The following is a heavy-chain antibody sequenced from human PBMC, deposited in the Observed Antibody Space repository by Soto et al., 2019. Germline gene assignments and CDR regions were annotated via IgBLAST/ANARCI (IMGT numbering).Heavy chain of an antibody. V-gene: IGHV4-59*01. CDR2: IYYSGST. Sequence: QVQLQESGPGLVKPSETLSLTCTVSGGSISSYYWSWIRQPPGKGLEWIGYIYYSGSTNYNPSLKSRVTMSVDPSKNQFSRKLSSVTAADTAVYYCARGRGGWFINQLLNAFDIWGQGTMVTVSS. CDR3: ARGRGGWFINQLLNAFDI. D-gene: IGHD2-2*01. J-gene: IGHJ3*02. CDR1: GGSISSYY.